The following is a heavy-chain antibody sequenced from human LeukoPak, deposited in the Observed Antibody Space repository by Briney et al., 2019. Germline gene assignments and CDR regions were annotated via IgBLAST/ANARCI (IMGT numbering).Heavy chain of an antibody. V-gene: IGHV3-69-1*01. D-gene: IGHD3-10*01. Sequence: GGSLRLSCAASGFSVSDYYMNWIRQSPGKELEWVSHISKKTAIEYADSVKGRFTISRDNANNLLLLQMDSLRPEDTGVYYCARGTYYSGSGPGSWFDPWGHGTPVTVSS. CDR1: GFSVSDYY. CDR3: ARGTYYSGSGPGSWFDP. J-gene: IGHJ5*02. CDR2: ISKKTAI.